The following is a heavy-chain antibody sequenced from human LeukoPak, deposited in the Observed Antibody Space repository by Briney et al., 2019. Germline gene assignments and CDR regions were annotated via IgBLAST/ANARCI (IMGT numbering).Heavy chain of an antibody. Sequence: ASVKVSCKASGDTFTSYYMHWVRQAPGQGLEWMGIINPSGGATSYAQKFQGRVTMTRDTSTSTVYMELSSLRSEDTAVYYCARGLGIWGYFDNWGQGTPVTVSS. J-gene: IGHJ4*02. D-gene: IGHD7-27*01. CDR2: INPSGGAT. CDR3: ARGLGIWGYFDN. CDR1: GDTFTSYY. V-gene: IGHV1-46*01.